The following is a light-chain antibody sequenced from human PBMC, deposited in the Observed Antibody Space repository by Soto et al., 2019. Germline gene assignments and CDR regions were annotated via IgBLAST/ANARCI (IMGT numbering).Light chain of an antibody. J-gene: IGKJ5*01. CDR2: DAS. V-gene: IGKV3-11*01. CDR3: QQRENWPSP. Sequence: EIVLTQSPATLSLSPGERATLACRASHSVSIHLAWYQQKVGQAPRLRIYDASTRDTGIPARFSGSGSGTECALTISSLEPEDFAVYYCQQRENWPSPIGQGTRLDIK. CDR1: HSVSIH.